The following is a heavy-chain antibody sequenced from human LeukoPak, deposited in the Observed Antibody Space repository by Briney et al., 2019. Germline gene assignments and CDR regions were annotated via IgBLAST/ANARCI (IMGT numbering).Heavy chain of an antibody. CDR3: ARGGGTAMVTYY. V-gene: IGHV4-59*01. Sequence: PSETLSLTCTASGGSISSYYWSWIRQPPGKGLEWIGYIYYSGSINYNPSLKSRVTISVDTSKNQFSLKLSSVTAADTAVYYCARGGGTAMVTYYWGQGTLVTVSS. D-gene: IGHD5-18*01. J-gene: IGHJ4*02. CDR1: GGSISSYY. CDR2: IYYSGSI.